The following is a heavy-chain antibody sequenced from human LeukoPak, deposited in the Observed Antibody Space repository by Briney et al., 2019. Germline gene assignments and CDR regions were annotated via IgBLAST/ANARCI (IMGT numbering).Heavy chain of an antibody. CDR2: IYPSDSDT. D-gene: IGHD6-6*01. Sequence: GESLKISCRGSGYSFSSYWIGWVRQMPGKGLEWMGIIYPSDSDTRYSPSFQGQVTISADKSITTAYLQWSSLKASDTAMYYCVRGSSYHNYWGQGTLVTVSS. CDR1: GYSFSSYW. J-gene: IGHJ4*02. CDR3: VRGSSYHNY. V-gene: IGHV5-51*01.